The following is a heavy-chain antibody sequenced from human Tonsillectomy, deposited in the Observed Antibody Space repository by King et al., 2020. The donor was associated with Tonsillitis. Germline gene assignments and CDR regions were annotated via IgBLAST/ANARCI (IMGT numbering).Heavy chain of an antibody. J-gene: IGHJ4*02. D-gene: IGHD1-26*01. V-gene: IGHV4-39*01. CDR1: GGSISSSDHY. Sequence: LQLQESGPGVVKPSETLSLTCTVSGGSISSSDHYWAWIRQPPGKGLEWIGYMYYSGTIFYNPSLKSRIIISGGTSENRFSLKLTSVTAADTAVYFCARSVSGSFDYWGQGALVTVSS. CDR3: ARSVSGSFDY. CDR2: MYYSGTI.